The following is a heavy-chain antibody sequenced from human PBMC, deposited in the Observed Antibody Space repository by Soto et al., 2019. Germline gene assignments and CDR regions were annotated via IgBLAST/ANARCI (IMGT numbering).Heavy chain of an antibody. D-gene: IGHD3-22*01. CDR3: VREKVTMIVGFYYFDY. CDR1: GFTVSSNY. V-gene: IGHV3-66*01. CDR2: IYAGGST. Sequence: GGSLRLSCAASGFTVSSNYMSWVRQAPGKGLEWVSVIYAGGSTHYADSVEDRFTISRDNSNNMLYLQMNSLRAEDTAVYYCVREKVTMIVGFYYFDYWGKGTRVTVSS. J-gene: IGHJ4*02.